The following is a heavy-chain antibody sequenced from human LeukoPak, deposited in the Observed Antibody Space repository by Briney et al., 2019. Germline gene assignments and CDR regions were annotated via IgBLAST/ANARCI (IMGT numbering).Heavy chain of an antibody. CDR3: ARDVYYDSSIAFDP. V-gene: IGHV3-48*03. CDR2: ITRNNSTI. CDR1: GFPFSSFD. D-gene: IGHD3-22*01. J-gene: IGHJ5*02. Sequence: PGGSLKLSCVASGFPFSSFDMNWVRQAPGKGLEWLSYITRNNSTISYADSVKGRFTISRDNAENSLYLHMNNLRVEDTAVYYCARDVYYDSSIAFDPWGQGTLVTVSS.